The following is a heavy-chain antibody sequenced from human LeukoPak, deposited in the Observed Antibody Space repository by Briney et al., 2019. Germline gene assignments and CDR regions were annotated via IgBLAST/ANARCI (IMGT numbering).Heavy chain of an antibody. V-gene: IGHV4-30-2*01. CDR1: GGSISSGGYS. CDR2: IYHSGST. D-gene: IGHD1-1*01. J-gene: IGHJ5*02. CDR3: ARVRPGPRHKGWFDP. Sequence: SQTLSLTCAVSGGSISSGGYSWSWIRQPPGKGLELIGYIYHSGSTYYNPSLKSRVTISVDRSKNQFSLKLSSVTAADTAVYYCARVRPGPRHKGWFDPWGQGTLVTVSS.